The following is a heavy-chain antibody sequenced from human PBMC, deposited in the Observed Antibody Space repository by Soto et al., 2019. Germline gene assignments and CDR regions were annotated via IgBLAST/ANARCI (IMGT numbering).Heavy chain of an antibody. V-gene: IGHV4-39*01. D-gene: IGHD2-2*01. CDR3: ASLFHCSSTSCYYYYGMDV. J-gene: IGHJ6*02. Sequence: QLQLQESGPGLVKPSETLSLTCTVSGGSISSSNYYWGWIRQPPGKGLEWIGSIYYSGSTYYNPSLKRRVTIPVDTSKTQFSLKLSSVTAADTAVYYCASLFHCSSTSCYYYYGMDVWGQGTTVTVSS. CDR1: GGSISSSNYY. CDR2: IYYSGST.